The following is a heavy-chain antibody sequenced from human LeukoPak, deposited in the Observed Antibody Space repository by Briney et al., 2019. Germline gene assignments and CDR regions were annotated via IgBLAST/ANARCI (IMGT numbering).Heavy chain of an antibody. V-gene: IGHV3-11*04. CDR1: GFTFSDYY. D-gene: IGHD3-10*01. CDR3: ARDQPIDGSGSYYNLIDY. J-gene: IGHJ4*02. CDR2: ISSSGSTI. Sequence: GGSLRLSCAASGFTFSDYYMSWIRQAPGKGLEWVSYISSSGSTIYYADSVKGRFTISRDNAKNSLYLQMNSLRAEDTAVYYCARDQPIDGSGSYYNLIDYWGQGTLVTVPS.